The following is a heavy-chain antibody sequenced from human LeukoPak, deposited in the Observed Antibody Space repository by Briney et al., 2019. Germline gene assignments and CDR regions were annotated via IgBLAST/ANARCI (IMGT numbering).Heavy chain of an antibody. J-gene: IGHJ3*02. V-gene: IGHV4-34*01. CDR3: ARTGYSSGWYVVGAFDI. D-gene: IGHD6-19*01. Sequence: SETLSLTCAVYGGSFSGYYWSWIRQPPGKGLEWIGEINHSGSTNYNPSLKSRVTISVDTSKNQFSLKLSSVTAADTAVYYCARTGYSSGWYVVGAFDIWGQGTTVTVSS. CDR2: INHSGST. CDR1: GGSFSGYY.